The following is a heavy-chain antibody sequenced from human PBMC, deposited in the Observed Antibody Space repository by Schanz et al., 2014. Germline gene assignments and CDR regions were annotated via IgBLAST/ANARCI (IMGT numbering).Heavy chain of an antibody. CDR1: GYTFTSYS. Sequence: QVQLVQSGAEVKKPGASVKVSCKASGYTFTSYSIHWVRQAPGQGLEWMGWINVGNGNMKYSQKFQGRVTITRDTSASTAYMELTSLRSEDTAVYYCARDHQWLARYYMDVWGKGTTVTVS. V-gene: IGHV1-3*01. CDR2: INVGNGNM. J-gene: IGHJ6*03. D-gene: IGHD6-19*01. CDR3: ARDHQWLARYYMDV.